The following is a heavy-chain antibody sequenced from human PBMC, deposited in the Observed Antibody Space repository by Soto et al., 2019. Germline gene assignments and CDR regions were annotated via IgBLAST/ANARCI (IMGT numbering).Heavy chain of an antibody. CDR2: LSFDGSEK. V-gene: IGHV3-30*04. D-gene: IGHD3-22*01. J-gene: IGHJ6*02. Sequence: QLVQSGGGVVQPGGSLRLTCAASTFDLSHYAIHWVRQAPGKGLEWVALLSFDGSEKFFIDSVKGRFTISRDSSNNRVFLQMNSLRGDDTAVYFCPRDHTMTVSARRRAFVITRQNEDPHYYGMDVWGQGATVSVSS. CDR3: PRDHTMTVSARRRAFVITRQNEDPHYYGMDV. CDR1: TFDLSHYA.